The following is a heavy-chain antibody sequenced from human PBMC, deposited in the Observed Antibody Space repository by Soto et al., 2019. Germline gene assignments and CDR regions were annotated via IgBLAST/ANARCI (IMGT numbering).Heavy chain of an antibody. CDR2: TYYRSKWYN. CDR1: GDSVSSNSAA. Sequence: SQTLSLTCVISGDSVSSNSAARNWIRQSPSRGLEWLGRTYYRSKWYNDYAVSVKSRITINPDTSKNQFSLQLNSVTPEDTAVYYCARELSHDYGDPLDYYYYMYVWGKGTTVTVSS. CDR3: ARELSHDYGDPLDYYYYMYV. J-gene: IGHJ6*03. V-gene: IGHV6-1*01. D-gene: IGHD4-17*01.